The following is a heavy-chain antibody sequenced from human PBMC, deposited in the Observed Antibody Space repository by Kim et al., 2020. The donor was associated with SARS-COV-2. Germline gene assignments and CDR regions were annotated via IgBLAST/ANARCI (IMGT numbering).Heavy chain of an antibody. Sequence: GGSLRLSCAASGFTFSSYSMNWVRQAPGKGLEWVSYISSSSSTIYYADSVKGRFTISRDNAKNSLYLQMNSLRDEDTAVYYCARDRLSGYSYGLHSMDVWGQGTTVTVSS. D-gene: IGHD5-18*01. J-gene: IGHJ6*02. V-gene: IGHV3-48*02. CDR1: GFTFSSYS. CDR3: ARDRLSGYSYGLHSMDV. CDR2: ISSSSSTI.